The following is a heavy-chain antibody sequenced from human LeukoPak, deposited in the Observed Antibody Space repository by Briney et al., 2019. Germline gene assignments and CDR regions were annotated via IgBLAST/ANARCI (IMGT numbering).Heavy chain of an antibody. CDR2: ISSSSSYI. CDR3: ARPADY. V-gene: IGHV3-21*01. CDR1: GFTFSSYS. J-gene: IGHJ4*02. Sequence: GGSLRLSCAASGFTFSSYSMNWVRQAPGKGLEWVSSISSSSSYIYHADSVKGRFTISRDNAKNSLYLQMNSLRAEDTAVYYCARPADYWGQGTLVTVSS.